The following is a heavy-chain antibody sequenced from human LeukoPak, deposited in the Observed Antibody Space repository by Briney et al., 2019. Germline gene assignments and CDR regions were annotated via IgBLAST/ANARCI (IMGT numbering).Heavy chain of an antibody. V-gene: IGHV3-9*01. CDR1: GFTFDDYA. Sequence: QPGRSLRLSCAASGFTFDDYAMHWVRPAPGKGLEWVAGISWNSGSIVYADSVKGRFTLSRDNATNSLYLQMNSLRAEDTALYYCAKDMFQGIAAAGGSDYWGQGTLVTVSS. J-gene: IGHJ4*02. CDR2: ISWNSGSI. CDR3: AKDMFQGIAAAGGSDY. D-gene: IGHD6-13*01.